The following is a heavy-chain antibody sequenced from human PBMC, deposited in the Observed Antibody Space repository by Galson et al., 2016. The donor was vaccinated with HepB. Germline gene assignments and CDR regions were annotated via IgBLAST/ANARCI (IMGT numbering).Heavy chain of an antibody. D-gene: IGHD6-19*01. CDR2: ISSGSSLI. J-gene: IGHJ3*02. CDR3: ARDREQWLVAHAFDI. V-gene: IGHV3-48*02. Sequence: SLRLSCAASGLNFSTHSMNWVRQAPGKGLEWVSYISSGSSLIYYADSVKGRFTISRDNAKNSLFLQMNSLRDEDSAVYYCARDREQWLVAHAFDIWGRGTMVSVSS. CDR1: GLNFSTHS.